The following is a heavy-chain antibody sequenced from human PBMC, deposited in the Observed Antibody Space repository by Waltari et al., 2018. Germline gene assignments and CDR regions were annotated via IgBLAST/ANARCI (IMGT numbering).Heavy chain of an antibody. CDR1: GFTFSSYE. CDR2: ISSSGSTI. Sequence: EVQLVESGGGLVQPGGSLRLSCAASGFTFSSYEMTWVSQAPGKGLEWVSYISSSGSTIYYADSVKGRFTISRDNAKNSLYLQMNSLRAEDTAVYYCARKWLLISGGMDVWGQGTTVTVSS. D-gene: IGHD5-12*01. V-gene: IGHV3-48*03. CDR3: ARKWLLISGGMDV. J-gene: IGHJ6*02.